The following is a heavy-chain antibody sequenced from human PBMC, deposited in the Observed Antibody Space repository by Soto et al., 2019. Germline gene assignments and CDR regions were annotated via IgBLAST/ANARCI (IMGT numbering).Heavy chain of an antibody. D-gene: IGHD3-10*01. Sequence: QVQLQESGPGLVKPSETLSLTCTVSGGSISSYYWSWIRQPPGKGLEWIGYIYYSGSTNYNPSLTSRVPIAVDTSKNQFSLKRSSVTAADTAVYYCARVWGGAFDIWGQGTMVTVSS. CDR2: IYYSGST. CDR1: GGSISSYY. V-gene: IGHV4-59*01. CDR3: ARVWGGAFDI. J-gene: IGHJ3*02.